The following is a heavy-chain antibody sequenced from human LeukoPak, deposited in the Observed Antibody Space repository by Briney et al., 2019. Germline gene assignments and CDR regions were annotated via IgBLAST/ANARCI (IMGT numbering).Heavy chain of an antibody. CDR1: GGPISSGAYY. Sequence: SQTLSLTCTVSGGPISSGAYYWSWIRQHPGKGLEWIGYIYYSGSTYYDPSLKSRVIISIDTSKNQFSLNLSSVTAADTAVYYCARAPIGSGNDYYFDYWGQGTLVTVSS. CDR3: ARAPIGSGNDYYFDY. J-gene: IGHJ4*02. D-gene: IGHD3-10*01. V-gene: IGHV4-31*03. CDR2: IYYSGST.